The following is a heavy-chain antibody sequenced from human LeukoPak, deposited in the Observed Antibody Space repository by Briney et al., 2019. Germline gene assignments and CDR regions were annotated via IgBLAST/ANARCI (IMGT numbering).Heavy chain of an antibody. Sequence: PGRSLRLSCAASGFTFSSYGMHWVRQAPGKGLEWVAVISYDGSNKYYADSVKGRFTISRDNSKNTLYLQMNSLRAEDTAVYYCAKARRYLVWLGEPGGFDYWGQGTLVTVSS. CDR2: ISYDGSNK. D-gene: IGHD3-10*01. V-gene: IGHV3-30*18. J-gene: IGHJ4*02. CDR3: AKARRYLVWLGEPGGFDY. CDR1: GFTFSSYG.